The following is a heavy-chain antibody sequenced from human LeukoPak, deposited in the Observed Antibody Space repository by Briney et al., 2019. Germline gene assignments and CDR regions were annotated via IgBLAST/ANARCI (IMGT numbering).Heavy chain of an antibody. CDR2: INHSGST. V-gene: IGHV4-34*01. D-gene: IGHD3-9*01. CDR1: VPSFSEYY. Sequence: RPSETLSLTCAVYVPSFSEYYWSWLRQSPGKGLEWIAEINHSGSTNYNPSLKSRVTMSVDTSKNQFSLKLISVTAADTAVYYCARHGVPRYYAMDVWGKGTTVTVSS. J-gene: IGHJ6*04. CDR3: ARHGVPRYYAMDV.